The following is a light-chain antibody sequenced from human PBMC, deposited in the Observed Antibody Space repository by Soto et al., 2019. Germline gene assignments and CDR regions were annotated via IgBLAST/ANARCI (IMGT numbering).Light chain of an antibody. V-gene: IGLV2-14*01. Sequence: QSALTQPASVSGSPGQSITISCTGTSSDVGGYNYVSWYQQHPGKAPKLMIYEVSNRPSGVSNRFSGSKSGNTASLTISGLQAEDEAYYYCSSYTSSSTHWVFGGGTKVTVL. CDR2: EVS. CDR3: SSYTSSSTHWV. J-gene: IGLJ3*02. CDR1: SSDVGGYNY.